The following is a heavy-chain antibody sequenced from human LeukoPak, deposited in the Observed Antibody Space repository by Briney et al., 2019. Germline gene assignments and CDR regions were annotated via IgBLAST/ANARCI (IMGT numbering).Heavy chain of an antibody. J-gene: IGHJ4*02. CDR2: IDPSDSYT. CDR1: GSIFTSYW. V-gene: IGHV5-10-1*01. D-gene: IGHD6-19*01. Sequence: GASLLISCKGSGSIFTSYWISWGRQLPGKGLEWMGRIDPSDSYTNYSPSFQGHVTISADKSISTAYLQWSSLKASDTAMYYCARHMKVAGTLDYWGQGTLVTVSS. CDR3: ARHMKVAGTLDY.